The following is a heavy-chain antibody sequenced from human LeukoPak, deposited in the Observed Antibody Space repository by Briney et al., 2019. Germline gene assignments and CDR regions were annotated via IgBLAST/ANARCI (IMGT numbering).Heavy chain of an antibody. D-gene: IGHD5-18*01. V-gene: IGHV4-31*03. J-gene: IGHJ4*02. CDR3: ARLGYSYGYVDY. CDR2: IYYSGST. CDR1: GGSISSGGYY. Sequence: PSQTLSLTCTVSGGSISSGGYYWSWIRQHPGKGLEWIGYIYYSGSTYYNPSLKTRVTISVDTSKNQFSLKLSSVTAAATPVYYCARLGYSYGYVDYWGQGTLVTVSS.